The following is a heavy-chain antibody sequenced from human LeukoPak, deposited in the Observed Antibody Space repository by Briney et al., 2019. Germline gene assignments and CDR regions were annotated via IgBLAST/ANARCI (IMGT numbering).Heavy chain of an antibody. V-gene: IGHV4-34*01. Sequence: PSETLSLTCAVYGGSFSGYYWSWIRQPPGKGLEWIGEINHSGSTNYNPSLKSRVTISVDTSKNQFSLKLSSVTAADTAVYYCARDATYDSSGYYFDYWGQGTLVTVSS. D-gene: IGHD3-22*01. CDR2: INHSGST. CDR1: GGSFSGYY. CDR3: ARDATYDSSGYYFDY. J-gene: IGHJ4*02.